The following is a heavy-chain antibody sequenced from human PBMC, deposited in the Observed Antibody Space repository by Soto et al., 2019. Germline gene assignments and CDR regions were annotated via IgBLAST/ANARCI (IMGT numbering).Heavy chain of an antibody. D-gene: IGHD2-2*01. CDR3: ARGPRGLYHHDY. CDR2: INMDGSST. CDR1: GFTFSGDW. J-gene: IGHJ4*02. Sequence: EVQLVESGGGLVQPAGSLRLSCAASGFTFSGDWMHWVRQAAGKGLVWVSRINMDGSSTNYADSVKGRFTISRDNAKNTLYLQMNSLRVDDTAVDYCARGPRGLYHHDYWGQGALVTVSS. V-gene: IGHV3-74*01.